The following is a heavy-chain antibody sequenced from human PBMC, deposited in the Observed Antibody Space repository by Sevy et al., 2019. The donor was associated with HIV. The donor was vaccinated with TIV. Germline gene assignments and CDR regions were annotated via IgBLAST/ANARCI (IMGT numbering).Heavy chain of an antibody. V-gene: IGHV3-48*01. D-gene: IGHD3-3*01. CDR2: ISSSSSTI. J-gene: IGHJ6*02. CDR1: GFTFSSYS. CDR3: ARDRNRGDFWSGYPLRYGMDV. Sequence: GGSLRLSCAASGFTFSSYSMNWVRQAPGKGLEWVSYISSSSSTIYYADSVKGRFTISRDNAKNSLYLQMNSLRAEDTAVYYCARDRNRGDFWSGYPLRYGMDVWGQGTTVTVSS.